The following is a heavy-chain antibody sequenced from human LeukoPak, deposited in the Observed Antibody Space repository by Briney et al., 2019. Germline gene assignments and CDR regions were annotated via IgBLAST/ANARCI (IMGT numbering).Heavy chain of an antibody. CDR1: GDSFSAYY. CDR3: ARHPLAARTFAF. CDR2: INHSGST. Sequence: SETLSLTCAVYGDSFSAYYWSWIRQPPGKGLEWIGEINHSGSTSYNPSLKSRITISVDTSKNQFSLRLSSVTAADTAVYYCARHPLAARTFAFWGQGTLVTVSS. V-gene: IGHV4-34*01. J-gene: IGHJ4*02. D-gene: IGHD6-6*01.